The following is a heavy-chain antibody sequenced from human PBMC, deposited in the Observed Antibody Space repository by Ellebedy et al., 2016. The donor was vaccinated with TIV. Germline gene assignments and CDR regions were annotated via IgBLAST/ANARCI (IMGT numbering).Heavy chain of an antibody. J-gene: IGHJ6*02. CDR2: INPNSGGT. CDR3: ARETRSTPGGIAAAGPERTDPNYYYYYGMDV. V-gene: IGHV1-2*04. Sequence: ASVKVSCXASGYTFTGYYMHWVRQAPGQGLEWMGWINPNSGGTNYAQKFQGWVTMTRDTSISTAYMELSRLRSDDTAVYYCARETRSTPGGIAAAGPERTDPNYYYYYGMDVWGQGTTVTVSS. D-gene: IGHD6-13*01. CDR1: GYTFTGYY.